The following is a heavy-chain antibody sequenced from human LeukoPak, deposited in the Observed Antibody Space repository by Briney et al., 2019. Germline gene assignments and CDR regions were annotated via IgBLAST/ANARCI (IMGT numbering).Heavy chain of an antibody. V-gene: IGHV4-61*02. CDR2: VYTSGAT. J-gene: IGHJ4*02. Sequence: SQTLSLTCTVSGDSITTGNYYWSWVRQPAGKGLEWIGRVYTSGATNSNPSLKNRVSISIDSSKNQFSLDLDSVTAADTAIYYCARGGSSWPIPSHWFDYWGPGVLVTVSS. CDR1: GDSITTGNYY. CDR3: ARGGSSWPIPSHWFDY. D-gene: IGHD6-13*01.